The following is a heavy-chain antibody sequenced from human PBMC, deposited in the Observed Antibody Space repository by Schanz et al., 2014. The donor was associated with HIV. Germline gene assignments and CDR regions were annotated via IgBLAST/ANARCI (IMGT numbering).Heavy chain of an antibody. J-gene: IGHJ4*02. D-gene: IGHD3-10*01. CDR3: ARLRMRGVVRASPGYFDY. Sequence: DVQILESGGGLVQPGGSRRLSCAVSGLPFSTSAMSWVRQAPGKGLEWVSDISGSGGSTYYADSVKGRFTISRDNSKNTLSLQMSSLRAEDTAVYYCARLRMRGVVRASPGYFDYWGQGTLLTVSP. CDR2: ISGSGGST. V-gene: IGHV3-23*01. CDR1: GLPFSTSA.